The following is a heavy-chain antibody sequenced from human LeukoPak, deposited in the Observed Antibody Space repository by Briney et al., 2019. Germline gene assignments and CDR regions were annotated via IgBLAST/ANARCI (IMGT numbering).Heavy chain of an antibody. CDR3: ARSKDDGSGSYRPFDAFDI. CDR2: GDYSGGT. CDR1: GDSFSSVTDY. V-gene: IGHV4-39*07. Sequence: PSETLSLTCTVSGDSFSSVTDYWAWIRQPPGKGREWIASGDYSGGTYYNPSLESRVAISADMSKNQFSLKLTSVTGADTAVYYCARSKDDGSGSYRPFDAFDIWGQGTMVTVSS. D-gene: IGHD3-10*01. J-gene: IGHJ3*02.